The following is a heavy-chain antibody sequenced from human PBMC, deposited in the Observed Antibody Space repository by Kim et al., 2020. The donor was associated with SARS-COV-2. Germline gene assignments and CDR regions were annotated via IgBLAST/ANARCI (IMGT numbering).Heavy chain of an antibody. V-gene: IGHV1-2*04. CDR3: ARAHDSYYGMDV. CDR2: INPNSGGT. CDR1: GYTFTGYY. D-gene: IGHD3-22*01. J-gene: IGHJ6*02. Sequence: ASVKVSCKASGYTFTGYYMHWVRQAPGQGLEWMGWINPNSGGTNYAQKFQGWVTMTRDTSISTAYMELSRLRSDDTAVYYCARAHDSYYGMDVWGQGTTVTVSS.